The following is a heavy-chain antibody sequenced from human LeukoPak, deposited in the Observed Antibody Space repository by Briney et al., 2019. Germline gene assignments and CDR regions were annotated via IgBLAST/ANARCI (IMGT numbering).Heavy chain of an antibody. J-gene: IGHJ4*02. V-gene: IGHV3-73*01. Sequence: GGSLRLSCAASGFTFSGSAMHWVRQASGKGLEWVGRIRSKANSYATAYAASVKGRFTISRDDSKNTAYLQMNSLKTEDTAVYDCTRHEGIAVPAYWGQGTLVTVSS. D-gene: IGHD6-19*01. CDR1: GFTFSGSA. CDR3: TRHEGIAVPAY. CDR2: IRSKANSYAT.